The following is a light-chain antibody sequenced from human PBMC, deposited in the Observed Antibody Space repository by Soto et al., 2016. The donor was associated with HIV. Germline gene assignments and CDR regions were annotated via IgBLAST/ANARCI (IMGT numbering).Light chain of an antibody. CDR1: QSISTY. J-gene: IGKJ1*01. CDR3: QQSSRTPRT. Sequence: DIRMTQSPSTLSLSIGDRVSITCRASQSISTYLNWYQQKPGRAPKLLISDASSLQSGVPSRFSGRGSGTDFTLTISSLQHEDLATYYCQQSSRTPRTFGPRDQGGD. V-gene: IGKV1-39*01. CDR2: DAS.